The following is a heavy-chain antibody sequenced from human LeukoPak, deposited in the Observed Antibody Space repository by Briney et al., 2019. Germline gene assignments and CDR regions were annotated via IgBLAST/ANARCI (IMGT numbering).Heavy chain of an antibody. CDR2: IYYSGST. CDR1: GGSISSYY. V-gene: IGHV4-59*01. Sequence: PSETLSLTCTVSGGSISSYYWSWIRQPPGKGLEWIGYIYYSGSTNYNPSLKSRVTISVDTSKNQFSLKLSSVTAVDTAVYYCARARYSYGTDYWGQGTLVTVSS. D-gene: IGHD5-18*01. CDR3: ARARYSYGTDY. J-gene: IGHJ4*02.